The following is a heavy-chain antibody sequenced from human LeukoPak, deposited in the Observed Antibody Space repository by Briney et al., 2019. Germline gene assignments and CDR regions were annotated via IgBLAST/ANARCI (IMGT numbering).Heavy chain of an antibody. Sequence: GGSLRLSCAVSGLTFSSSWVDWVRQAPGKGLEWVASINPDGNKKYSADSVKGRFTVSRDNAKNTLYLQVNNLRAEDAAVYYCARGPNSNWSGLDFWGQGTLLTVSS. J-gene: IGHJ4*02. CDR3: ARGPNSNWSGLDF. CDR1: GLTFSSSW. D-gene: IGHD6-6*01. V-gene: IGHV3-7*01. CDR2: INPDGNKK.